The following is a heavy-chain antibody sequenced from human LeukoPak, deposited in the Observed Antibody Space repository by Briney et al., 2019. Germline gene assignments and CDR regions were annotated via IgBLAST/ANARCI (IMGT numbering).Heavy chain of an antibody. Sequence: GASVKVSCKASGGTFSSYAISLVRQAPGQGLEWMGGIIPIFGTANYAQNFQGRVTITTDESTGTAYMELSNLRSEDTAVYYCARGGRQGDAFDIWGQGTMVTVPS. V-gene: IGHV1-69*05. D-gene: IGHD6-25*01. CDR2: IIPIFGTA. CDR1: GGTFSSYA. J-gene: IGHJ3*02. CDR3: ARGGRQGDAFDI.